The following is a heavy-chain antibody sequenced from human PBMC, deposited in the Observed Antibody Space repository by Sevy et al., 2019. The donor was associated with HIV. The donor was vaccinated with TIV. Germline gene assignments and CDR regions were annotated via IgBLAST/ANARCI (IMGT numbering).Heavy chain of an antibody. Sequence: SETLSLTCTVSGGSISSYYWSWIRQPAGKGLEWIGRIYTSWSTNYNPSLKSRVTMSVDTSKNQFSLKLSSVTAADTAVYYCARAGRTYDILTGYYYLYYFDYWGQGTLVTVSS. D-gene: IGHD3-9*01. V-gene: IGHV4-4*07. CDR1: GGSISSYY. CDR3: ARAGRTYDILTGYYYLYYFDY. CDR2: IYTSWST. J-gene: IGHJ4*02.